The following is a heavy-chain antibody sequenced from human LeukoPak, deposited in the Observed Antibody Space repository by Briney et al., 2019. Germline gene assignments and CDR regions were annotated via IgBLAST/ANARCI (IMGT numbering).Heavy chain of an antibody. CDR1: RGSISSSSYY. J-gene: IGHJ5*02. CDR2: IYYSGSN. D-gene: IGHD2-2*01. V-gene: IGHV4-39*07. Sequence: SETLSLTCTVSRGSISSSSYYWGWIRHPPGKGLECIGSIYYSGSNYYNPPLKSRVTISVDTSNNQFSLKLSSVTAADTAVYYCARDGVIVVVPAAKSLYNWFDPWGQGTLVTVSS. CDR3: ARDGVIVVVPAAKSLYNWFDP.